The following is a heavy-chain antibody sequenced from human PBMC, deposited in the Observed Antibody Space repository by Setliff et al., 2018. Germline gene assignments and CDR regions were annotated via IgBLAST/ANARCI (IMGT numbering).Heavy chain of an antibody. V-gene: IGHV4-34*01. CDR2: INHSGST. D-gene: IGHD3-3*01. Sequence: SETLSLTCAASGGSFTYYYWTWIRQPPGKGLEWIGEINHSGSTKYNPSLKSRVTISIDTSRDQFSLKLISMIAADTAVYYCARMSGFLYMDVWGKGTPVTVSS. CDR1: GGSFTYYY. CDR3: ARMSGFLYMDV. J-gene: IGHJ6*03.